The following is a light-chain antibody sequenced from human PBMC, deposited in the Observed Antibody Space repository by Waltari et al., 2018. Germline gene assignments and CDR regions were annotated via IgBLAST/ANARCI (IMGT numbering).Light chain of an antibody. CDR3: QHYYGRPPHS. Sequence: DIQMTQSPVSLSASVGDTVTITCRASHNIGTFLSWYQQRPAKAPTVLIYAASTLQRGVPSRFSGSGSGTDFTLTIFSLQPEDFATYFCQHYYGRPPHSFGRGTKLEIK. CDR1: HNIGTF. CDR2: AAS. J-gene: IGKJ2*03. V-gene: IGKV1-39*01.